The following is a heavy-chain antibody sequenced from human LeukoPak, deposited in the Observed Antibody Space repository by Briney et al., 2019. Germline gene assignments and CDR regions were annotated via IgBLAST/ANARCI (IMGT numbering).Heavy chain of an antibody. CDR1: GFTSSSYA. Sequence: GGSLRLSCAASGFTSSSYAMSWVRQAPGKGLGWGSFISGSGGSRYYGDSVKGRFTISRDNSKNTLYMQMNSLRAEDTAVYYCASQVNYYGSSGYQLEDDYWGQGTLVTVSS. CDR3: ASQVNYYGSSGYQLEDDY. CDR2: ISGSGGSR. V-gene: IGHV3-23*01. J-gene: IGHJ4*02. D-gene: IGHD3-22*01.